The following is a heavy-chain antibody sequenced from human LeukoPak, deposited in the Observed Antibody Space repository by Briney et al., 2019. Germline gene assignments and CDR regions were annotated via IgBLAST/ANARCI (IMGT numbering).Heavy chain of an antibody. CDR3: ASPSGYSYAFDI. V-gene: IGHV6-1*01. J-gene: IGHJ3*02. Sequence: SQTLSLTCAISGDSFSSNSAAWNWIRQSPSRGLEWLGRTYFRSKWYNDYAVSVKSRITINPDTSKNQFSLQLNSVTPEDTAVYYCASPSGYSYAFDIWGQGTMVTVSS. CDR1: GDSFSSNSAA. D-gene: IGHD5-18*01. CDR2: TYFRSKWYN.